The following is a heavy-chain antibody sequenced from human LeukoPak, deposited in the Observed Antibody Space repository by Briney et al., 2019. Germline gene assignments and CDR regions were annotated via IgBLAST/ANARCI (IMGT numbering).Heavy chain of an antibody. CDR1: AFTFSTYW. J-gene: IGHJ3*02. D-gene: IGHD1-1*01. V-gene: IGHV3-7*05. CDR3: ASHGTSDDFDI. CDR2: IKQDGSEK. Sequence: PGGSLRLSCAASAFTFSTYWMTWVRQAPGKGLEWVANIKQDGSEKFYVESVKGRFTISRDNAKNSVFLQMNSLRAEDTAVYYCASHGTSDDFDIWGQGTMVTVSS.